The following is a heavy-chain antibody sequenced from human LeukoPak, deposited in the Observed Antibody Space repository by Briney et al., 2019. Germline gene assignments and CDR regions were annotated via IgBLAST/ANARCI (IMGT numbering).Heavy chain of an antibody. CDR2: IYYSGST. V-gene: IGHV4-59*01. J-gene: IGHJ2*01. CDR3: TRAPNSSWYFSGYWYFDL. Sequence: SETLSLTCTVSGGSISSYYWSWIRQPPGKGLEWIGYIYYSGSTNYNPSLKSRVTISVDTSKNQFSLKLSSATAADTAVYYCTRAPNSSWYFSGYWYFDLWGRGTLVTVSS. D-gene: IGHD6-13*01. CDR1: GGSISSYY.